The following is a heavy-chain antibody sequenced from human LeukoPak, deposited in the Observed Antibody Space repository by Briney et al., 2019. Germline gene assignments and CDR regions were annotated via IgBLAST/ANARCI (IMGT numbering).Heavy chain of an antibody. CDR3: ARGLQYCSSTSCYPNWFDP. CDR2: IFYTGST. V-gene: IGHV4-59*08. CDR1: GGSINNYY. Sequence: SETLSLTCTVSGGSINNYYWSWIRQPPGRGLEWIGYIFYTGSTNYNPSLQSRVTISVDTSKNQFSLKLSSVTAADTAVYYCARGLQYCSSTSCYPNWFDPWGQGTLVTVSS. D-gene: IGHD2-2*01. J-gene: IGHJ5*02.